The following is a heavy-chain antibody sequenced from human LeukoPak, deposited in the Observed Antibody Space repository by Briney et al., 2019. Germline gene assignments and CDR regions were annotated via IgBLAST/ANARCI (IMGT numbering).Heavy chain of an antibody. V-gene: IGHV3-48*02. D-gene: IGHD3-3*02. CDR1: GFSFSSFA. Sequence: GGSLTLSCVASGFSFSSFAMSWVRHAPGKGLEWVSHISIHGDDNHYADSVRGRFAVSRDNARNSLYLHKNSLRDEDTAMYYCSRDLYSIGRFDYWGQGTPVTVSS. CDR3: SRDLYSIGRFDY. J-gene: IGHJ4*02. CDR2: ISIHGDDN.